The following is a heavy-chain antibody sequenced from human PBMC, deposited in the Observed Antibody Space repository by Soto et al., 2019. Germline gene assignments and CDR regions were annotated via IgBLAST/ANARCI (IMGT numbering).Heavy chain of an antibody. CDR1: GSSISSSNW. V-gene: IGHV4-4*02. CDR2: IYHSGST. D-gene: IGHD3-9*01. CDR3: ARDGMDFDWLRAFDI. J-gene: IGHJ3*02. Sequence: SETLSLTCAVSGSSISSSNWWSWVRQPPGKGLEWIGEIYHSGSTNYNPSLKSRVTISVDKSKNQFSLKLSSVTAADTAVYYCARDGMDFDWLRAFDIWGQGTMVTVS.